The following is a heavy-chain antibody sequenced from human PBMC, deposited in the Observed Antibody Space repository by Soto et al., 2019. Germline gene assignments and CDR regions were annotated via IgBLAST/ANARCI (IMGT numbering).Heavy chain of an antibody. CDR2: IYYSGST. J-gene: IGHJ5*02. CDR1: GGSISSYY. V-gene: IGHV4-59*08. Sequence: QVQLQESGPGLVKPSETLSLTCTVSGGSISSYYWSWIRQPPGKGLEWIGYIYYSGSTNYNPSLKSRVTISVDTSKNQFSLKLSSVTAADTAVYYCARQIRELGYGSGEDWFDPWGQGTLVTVSS. CDR3: ARQIRELGYGSGEDWFDP. D-gene: IGHD3-10*01.